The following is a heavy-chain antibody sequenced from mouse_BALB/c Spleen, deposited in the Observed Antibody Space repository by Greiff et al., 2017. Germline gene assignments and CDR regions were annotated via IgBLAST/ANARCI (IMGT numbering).Heavy chain of an antibody. D-gene: IGHD1-1*01. Sequence: QVQLQQPGAELVKPGTSVKLSCKASGYNFTSYWINWVKLRPGQGLEWIGDIYPGSGSTNYNEKFKSKATLTVDTSSSTAYMQLSSLASEDSALYYCAREDYYGSSFDYWGQGTTLTVSS. CDR1: GYNFTSYW. CDR3: AREDYYGSSFDY. V-gene: IGHV1-55*01. J-gene: IGHJ2*01. CDR2: IYPGSGST.